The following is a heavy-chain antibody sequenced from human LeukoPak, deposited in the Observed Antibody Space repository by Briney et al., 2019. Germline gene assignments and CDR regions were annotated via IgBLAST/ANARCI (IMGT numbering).Heavy chain of an antibody. CDR1: RFTFSNAW. D-gene: IGHD2-15*01. V-gene: IGHV3-15*01. CDR2: IKSKTDGGTT. J-gene: IGHJ4*02. CDR3: TTLLGYCSGGSCYLDY. Sequence: GGSLRLSWAAQRFTFSNAWMSWVRQAPGKGLEWVGRIKSKTDGGTTDYAAPVKGRFTISRDDSKNTLYLQMNSLKTEDTAVYYCTTLLGYCSGGSCYLDYWGQGTLVTVSS.